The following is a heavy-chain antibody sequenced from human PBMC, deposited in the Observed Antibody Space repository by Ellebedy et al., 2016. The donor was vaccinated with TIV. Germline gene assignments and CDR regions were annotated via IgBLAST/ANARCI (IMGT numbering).Heavy chain of an antibody. Sequence: SQTLSLTCGISGDSVSSNSGAWHWFRQSPSRGLEWLGRTYYRSRWFNDYAMSVKSRITINADTSKNQFSLQLNSGTSEDTAVYYCAKGVNWFDPWGQGTLVTVSS. D-gene: IGHD3-16*01. J-gene: IGHJ5*02. CDR2: TYYRSRWFN. CDR1: GDSVSSNSGA. V-gene: IGHV6-1*01. CDR3: AKGVNWFDP.